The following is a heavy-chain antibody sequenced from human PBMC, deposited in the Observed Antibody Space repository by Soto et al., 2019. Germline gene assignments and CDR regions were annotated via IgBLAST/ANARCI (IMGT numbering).Heavy chain of an antibody. D-gene: IGHD3-22*01. CDR2: ISSSSSYI. CDR1: GFTFSSYS. Sequence: GGSLRLSCAASGFTFSSYSMNWVRQAPGKGLEWVSSISSSSSYIYYADSVKGRFTISRDNAKNSLYLQMNSLRAEDTAVYYCARGLYYYDRSGYYSPWGQGTLVIVSS. V-gene: IGHV3-21*01. CDR3: ARGLYYYDRSGYYSP. J-gene: IGHJ5*02.